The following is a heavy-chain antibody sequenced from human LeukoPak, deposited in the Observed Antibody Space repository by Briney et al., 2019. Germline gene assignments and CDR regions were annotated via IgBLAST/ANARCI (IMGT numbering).Heavy chain of an antibody. CDR2: ISSASAYI. CDR3: ARVSRSGYSSDY. D-gene: IGHD6-13*01. J-gene: IGHJ4*02. CDR1: GFALKSYS. V-gene: IGHV3-21*01. Sequence: PGGSLRLSCAGSGFALKSYSLSWVRQAPGKGLEWVSSISSASAYIYYADSVKGRFTISRDNVDNVVYLQMNSLRAEDTAVYYCARVSRSGYSSDYWGQGTLVTVSS.